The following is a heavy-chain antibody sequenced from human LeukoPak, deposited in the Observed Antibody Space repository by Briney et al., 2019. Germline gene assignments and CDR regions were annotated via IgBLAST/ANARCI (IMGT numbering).Heavy chain of an antibody. V-gene: IGHV3-48*04. J-gene: IGHJ4*02. CDR3: ARDTRYCSGGSCYSGLPFDY. CDR1: GFTFSSYS. CDR2: ISSSSSTI. D-gene: IGHD2-15*01. Sequence: GGSLRLSCAASGFTFSSYSMNWVRQAPGKGLEWVSYISSSSSTIYYADSVKGRFTISRDNAKNSLYLQMNSLRAEGTAVYYCARDTRYCSGGSCYSGLPFDYWGQGTLVTVSS.